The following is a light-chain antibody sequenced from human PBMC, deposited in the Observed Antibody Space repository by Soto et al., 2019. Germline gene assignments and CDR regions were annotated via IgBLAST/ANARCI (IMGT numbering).Light chain of an antibody. Sequence: QSTLSASVGDRVTITCRASQSISSWLAWYQQKPGKAPKLLIYKASSLESGVPSRFSGSGSGTEFTLTISSLQPDDFAPYYCQQDNSYSVTFGQGTQVDIK. CDR2: KAS. J-gene: IGKJ1*01. CDR1: QSISSW. CDR3: QQDNSYSVT. V-gene: IGKV1-5*03.